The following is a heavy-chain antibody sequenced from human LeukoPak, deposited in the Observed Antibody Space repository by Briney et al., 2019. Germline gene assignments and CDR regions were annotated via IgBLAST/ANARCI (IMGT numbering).Heavy chain of an antibody. V-gene: IGHV3-21*01. CDR1: GFTFSSYS. CDR2: ISSSSRYI. J-gene: IGHJ5*02. Sequence: GGSLRLSCAASGFTFSSYSRNWVRQAPGKGLEWVSSISSSSRYIYYADSVRGRFTISRDHAKNSLYLQMDSLRAEDTAVYYCASVDSGYDFRWFDPWGQGTLVTVSS. D-gene: IGHD5-12*01. CDR3: ASVDSGYDFRWFDP.